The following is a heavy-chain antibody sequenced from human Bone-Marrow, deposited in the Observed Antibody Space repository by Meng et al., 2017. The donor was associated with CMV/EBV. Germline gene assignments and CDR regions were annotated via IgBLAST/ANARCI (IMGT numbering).Heavy chain of an antibody. CDR1: GFTFSSYE. Sequence: GESLKISCAASGFTFSSYEMNWVRQAPGKGLEWVSYISSSGSTIYYADSVKGRFTISRDNAKNSLYLQMNSLRAEDTAVYYCARDSPPYYDFWSGYYTGPYYYGMDVWGQGTTVTVSS. D-gene: IGHD3-3*01. V-gene: IGHV3-48*03. J-gene: IGHJ6*02. CDR2: ISSSGSTI. CDR3: ARDSPPYYDFWSGYYTGPYYYGMDV.